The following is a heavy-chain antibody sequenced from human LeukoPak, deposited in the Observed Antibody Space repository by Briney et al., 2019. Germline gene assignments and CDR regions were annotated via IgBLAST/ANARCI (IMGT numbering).Heavy chain of an antibody. CDR2: TYYRSKWFY. CDR1: GDSVSSNSAA. V-gene: IGHV6-1*01. J-gene: IGHJ3*01. Sequence: SQTLSLTCAVSGDSVSSNSAAWDWIRQSPSRGLEWLGRTYYRSKWFYDYAVSVKSRITINPDTSKNQFSLLLNSVTPEDTAVYYCTRDSGLGNDAFDVWGQGTMVTVSS. CDR3: TRDSGLGNDAFDV. D-gene: IGHD3-10*01.